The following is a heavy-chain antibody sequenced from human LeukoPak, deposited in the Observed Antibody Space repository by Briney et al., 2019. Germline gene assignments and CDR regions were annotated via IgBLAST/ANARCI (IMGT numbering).Heavy chain of an antibody. CDR3: ARDSAYDFWSGYYSAAFDI. CDR2: IYYSGST. D-gene: IGHD3-3*01. CDR1: GGSISSGGYY. V-gene: IGHV4-31*03. J-gene: IGHJ3*02. Sequence: TLSLTCTVSGGSISSGGYYWSWIRQHPGKGLEWIGYIYYSGSTYYNPSLKSRVTISVDTSKNQFSLKLSSVTAADTAVYYCARDSAYDFWSGYYSAAFDIWGQGTMVTVSS.